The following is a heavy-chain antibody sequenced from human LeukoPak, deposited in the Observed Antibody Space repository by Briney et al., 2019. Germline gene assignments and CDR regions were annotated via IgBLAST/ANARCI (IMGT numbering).Heavy chain of an antibody. V-gene: IGHV4-34*01. J-gene: IGHJ5*02. CDR2: INHSGST. CDR3: ARGTSYSSSYLWFDP. D-gene: IGHD6-6*01. CDR1: GGSFSGYY. Sequence: SETLSLTCAVYGGSFSGYYWSWIRQPPGKGLEWIGEINHSGSTNYNPSLKSRVTISVDTSKNQFSLKLSSVTAADTAVYYCARGTSYSSSYLWFDPWGQGTLVTVSS.